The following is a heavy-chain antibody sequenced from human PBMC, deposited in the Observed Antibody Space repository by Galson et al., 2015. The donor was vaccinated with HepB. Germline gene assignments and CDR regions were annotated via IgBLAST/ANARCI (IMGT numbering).Heavy chain of an antibody. D-gene: IGHD5-18*01. V-gene: IGHV3-33*01. CDR1: GFTFSRHG. CDR3: VRESLMAMVTFDL. J-gene: IGHJ4*02. CDR2: IWHDGSNQ. Sequence: SLRLSCAASGFTFSRHGIHWVRQAPGKGLECVAMIWHDGSNQLYADSVKGRFTISRDNSKNKLYLQMNSLRAEDTAIYYWVRESLMAMVTFDLWGRGTLVTVSS.